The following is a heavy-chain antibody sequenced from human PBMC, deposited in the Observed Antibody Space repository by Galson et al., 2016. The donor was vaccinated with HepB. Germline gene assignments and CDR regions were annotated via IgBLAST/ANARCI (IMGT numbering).Heavy chain of an antibody. CDR1: GYTFTSYG. D-gene: IGHD2/OR15-2a*01. Sequence: SVKVSCKASGYTFTSYGISWVRQAPGQGLEWMGWISAYNGNTNYAQKLQGRITMTTDTSTNTAYMELRSLRSDDTAVYFCARDFRNIFLVAASFLFHYFGMDVWGRGTTVTVSS. CDR3: ARDFRNIFLVAASFLFHYFGMDV. V-gene: IGHV1-18*01. J-gene: IGHJ6*02. CDR2: ISAYNGNT.